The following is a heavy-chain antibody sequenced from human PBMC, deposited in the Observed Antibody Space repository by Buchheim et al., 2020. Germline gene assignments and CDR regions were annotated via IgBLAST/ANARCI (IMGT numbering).Heavy chain of an antibody. D-gene: IGHD2-21*01. V-gene: IGHV3-23*04. J-gene: IGHJ4*02. CDR3: ARPESLGIVVVIAIPY. CDR1: GFTFSSYP. CDR2: ISGSGGST. Sequence: EVQLVESGGGLVQAGGSLRLSCAASGFTFSSYPMSWVRQAPGKGLEWVSVISGSGGSTNYADSVKGRFTISRDNATSILYLQMNSLRAEDTAVYYCARPESLGIVVVIAIPYWGQGTL.